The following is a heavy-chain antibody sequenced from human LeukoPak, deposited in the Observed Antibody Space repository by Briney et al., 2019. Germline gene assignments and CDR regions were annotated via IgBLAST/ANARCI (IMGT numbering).Heavy chain of an antibody. CDR1: GFTFSSYG. V-gene: IGHV3-30*18. D-gene: IGHD2-21*02. J-gene: IGHJ5*02. Sequence: PGRSLRLSCAASGFTFSSYGMHWVRQAPGKGLEWVAVISYDGSYKYYADSVKGRFTISRDNSKTTLYLQMNTLRAEDTAVYYCAKVFVVVPATRFPPGGEGTLVTVSS. CDR3: AKVFVVVPATRFPP. CDR2: ISYDGSYK.